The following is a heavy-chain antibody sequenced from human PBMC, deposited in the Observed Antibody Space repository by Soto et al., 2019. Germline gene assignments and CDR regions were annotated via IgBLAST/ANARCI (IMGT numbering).Heavy chain of an antibody. V-gene: IGHV3-74*01. CDR2: INSDGTIT. CDR3: ARVEFSSGWYRV. CDR1: GFTFSSYW. Sequence: GGSLRLSCAASGFTFSSYWIHWVRQVPGEGLVWVSRINSDGTITNYADSVKGRFTISRDNAKNTLSLQMNSLRAEDTAVYYCARVEFSSGWYRVWGQGTLVTVSS. D-gene: IGHD6-19*01. J-gene: IGHJ4*02.